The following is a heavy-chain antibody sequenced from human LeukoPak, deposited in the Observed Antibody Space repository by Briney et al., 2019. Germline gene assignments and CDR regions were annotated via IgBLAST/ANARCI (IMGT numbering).Heavy chain of an antibody. CDR3: AKRIQSAMATGY. V-gene: IGHV3-23*01. J-gene: IGHJ4*02. CDR1: GFTFSDYA. Sequence: GGSLRPSCAVSGFTFSDYAMSWVRQAPGKGLEWVSHISGSGGSTYYADSVKGRFTISRDNSKNTLYLQMNSLRAEDTAVYYCAKRIQSAMATGYWGQGTLVTVSS. D-gene: IGHD5-18*01. CDR2: ISGSGGST.